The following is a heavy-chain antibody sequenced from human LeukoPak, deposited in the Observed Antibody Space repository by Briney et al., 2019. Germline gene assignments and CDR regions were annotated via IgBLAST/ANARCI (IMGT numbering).Heavy chain of an antibody. CDR1: GGSISSYY. CDR3: ASSGWSSYFDY. D-gene: IGHD6-19*01. J-gene: IGHJ4*02. CDR2: IYYSGST. V-gene: IGHV4-59*08. Sequence: SETLSLTCTVSGGSISSYYWSRIRQPPGKGLEWIGYIYYSGSTNYNPSLKSRVTISVDTSKNQFSLKLSSVTAADTAVYYCASSGWSSYFDYWGQGTLVTVSS.